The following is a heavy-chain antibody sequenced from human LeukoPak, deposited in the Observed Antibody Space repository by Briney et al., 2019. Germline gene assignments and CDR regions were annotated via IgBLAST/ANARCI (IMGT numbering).Heavy chain of an antibody. D-gene: IGHD4-17*01. V-gene: IGHV5-51*01. Sequence: GASLQISCKGSGYIFTSYWIGGGRQLTGKGLEWMGIIYPGDSDTRYSPSFQGQVTISADKSISTAYLQWSSLKASDTAMYYCATHYGDYVYWGQGTLVTVSS. CDR2: IYPGDSDT. J-gene: IGHJ4*02. CDR1: GYIFTSYW. CDR3: ATHYGDYVY.